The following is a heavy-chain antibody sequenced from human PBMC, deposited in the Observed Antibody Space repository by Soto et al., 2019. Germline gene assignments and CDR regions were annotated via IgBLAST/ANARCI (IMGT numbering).Heavy chain of an antibody. V-gene: IGHV4-30-4*01. D-gene: IGHD3-10*01. CDR3: ASLYGSGSSYPHPASYGMDV. CDR2: IYYSGST. J-gene: IGHJ6*02. CDR1: VVSISSGDYY. Sequence: SETLSLTCTVSVVSISSGDYYWSWIRQPPGKGLEWIGYIYYSGSTYYNPSLKSRVTISVDTSKNQFSLKLSSVTAADTAVYYCASLYGSGSSYPHPASYGMDVWGQGTTVTVSS.